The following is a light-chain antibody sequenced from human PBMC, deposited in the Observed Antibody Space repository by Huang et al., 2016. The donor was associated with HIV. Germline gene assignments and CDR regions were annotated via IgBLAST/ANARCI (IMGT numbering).Light chain of an antibody. V-gene: IGKV3-15*01. J-gene: IGKJ2*01. CDR3: QQYNNWYT. CDR2: AAA. CDR1: QSFGSH. Sequence: DTVMTQSPATVSVSPVERATLSCRASQSFGSHLAWYQQKPGQAPRLLIYAAATRATGIPARFSGSGSGTEFTLTISSLQSEDFAIYYCQQYNNWYTFGQGTKLEIK.